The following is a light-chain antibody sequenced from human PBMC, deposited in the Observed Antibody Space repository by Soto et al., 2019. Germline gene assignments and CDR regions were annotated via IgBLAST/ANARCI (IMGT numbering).Light chain of an antibody. J-gene: IGLJ3*02. CDR3: AAWDDSLHVV. V-gene: IGLV1-44*01. CDR1: SSNIGSNT. Sequence: QSVLTQPPSASGTPGQRVTISCSGSSSNIGSNTVSWYQQLPGTAPKLLIYSNDQRPSGVPDRFSGSKSGTSASLAISGLQSEDETDYYCAAWDDSLHVVFGGGTKVTFL. CDR2: SND.